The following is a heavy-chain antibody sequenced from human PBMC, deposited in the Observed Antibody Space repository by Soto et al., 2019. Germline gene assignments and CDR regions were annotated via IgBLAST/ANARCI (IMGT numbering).Heavy chain of an antibody. CDR3: TTLTIIDVHNAY. CDR2: IKSKTDGGTT. D-gene: IGHD3-3*01. J-gene: IGHJ1*01. V-gene: IGHV3-15*01. Sequence: GGSLRLSCAASGFTFINAWMSWVRQAPGKGLEWVGRIKSKTDGGTTDYAAPVKGRFTISRDDSKTTLYLQMNSLRTEDTAVYYFTTLTIIDVHNAYCGRGSLVTVSS. CDR1: GFTFINAW.